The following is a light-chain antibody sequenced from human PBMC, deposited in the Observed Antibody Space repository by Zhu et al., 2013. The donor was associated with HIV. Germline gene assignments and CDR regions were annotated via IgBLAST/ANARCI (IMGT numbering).Light chain of an antibody. V-gene: IGKV1-9*01. Sequence: DIQLTQSPSFLSASVGDRVTITCRASQGISSYLAWYQQKPGKAPKLLIYAASTLQTGVPSRFSGSGSGTEFTLTISSLQPEDFATYYCQQYNTFSTFGQGTRV. CDR3: QQYNTFST. CDR2: AAS. J-gene: IGKJ1*01. CDR1: QGISSY.